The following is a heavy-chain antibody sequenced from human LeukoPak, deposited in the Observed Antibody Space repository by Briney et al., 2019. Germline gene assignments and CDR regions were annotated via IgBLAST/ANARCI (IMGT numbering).Heavy chain of an antibody. V-gene: IGHV3-7*01. CDR2: IKQDGSEK. D-gene: IGHD3-22*01. CDR3: ARIWDTSGYYFGYFDN. Sequence: GGSLRLSCAASGFPLVRFWMSWVRQAPGKGLEWVTNIKQDGSEKFYVDSVKGRFTISRDNTKNSLYLQMNSLRAEDTAVYYCARIWDTSGYYFGYFDNWGQGSLVTVSS. CDR1: GFPLVRFW. J-gene: IGHJ4*02.